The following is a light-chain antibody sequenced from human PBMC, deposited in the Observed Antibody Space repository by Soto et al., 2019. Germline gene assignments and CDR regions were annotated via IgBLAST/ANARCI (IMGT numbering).Light chain of an antibody. V-gene: IGKV3-20*01. CDR2: GAS. Sequence: EIVLTQSPGTLSLSPGERATLSCRASQSVSSNYLAWYQQKPGQAPSLLIYGASSRATGIPDRFSGSGSGPDFTLTISRLEPEDFAVYYCQQYSDLPRTFGQGTRVEIK. CDR1: QSVSSNY. J-gene: IGKJ1*01. CDR3: QQYSDLPRT.